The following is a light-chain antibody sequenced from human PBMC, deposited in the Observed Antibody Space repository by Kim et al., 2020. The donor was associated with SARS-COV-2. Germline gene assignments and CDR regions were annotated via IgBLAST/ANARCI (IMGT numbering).Light chain of an antibody. Sequence: SAHVGGRVTITCRASQNINTYLNWYQQKPGKAPKLLSSGASSLQSGVPSRFSGSGSETDFTLSVSSLQPEDFATYFCQQSYTTPYTFGQGTKLEI. V-gene: IGKV1-39*01. CDR1: QNINTY. J-gene: IGKJ2*01. CDR2: GAS. CDR3: QQSYTTPYT.